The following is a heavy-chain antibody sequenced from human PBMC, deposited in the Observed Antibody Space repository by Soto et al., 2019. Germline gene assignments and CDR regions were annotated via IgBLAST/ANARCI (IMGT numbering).Heavy chain of an antibody. CDR3: AREGYCSSGSCALYSHDFFGMDV. CDR1: HYSFARYG. D-gene: IGHD2-15*01. CDR2: ISTYNSNT. Sequence: ASVKVSCKASHYSFARYGISWVRQAPGQGLEWMGWISTYNSNTKYAQKFQGRVTMTTDTPTSTAYMNLRSLTSDDTAVYYCAREGYCSSGSCALYSHDFFGMDVWGQGTTVTVS. J-gene: IGHJ6*02. V-gene: IGHV1-18*01.